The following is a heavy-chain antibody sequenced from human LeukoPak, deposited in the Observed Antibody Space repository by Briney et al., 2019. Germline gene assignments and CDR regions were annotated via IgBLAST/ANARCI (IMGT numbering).Heavy chain of an antibody. CDR3: ARTTMTMFDF. D-gene: IGHD4-17*01. CDR1: GYTFTSYG. CDR2: ISAYNGDT. J-gene: IGHJ4*02. Sequence: ASVKVSCKPSGYTFTSYGIIWVPQAPGQGLEWVGWISAYNGDTNYAQKLQGRVSLTTDTSTSTAYMELRSLRSDDTAVYYCARTTMTMFDFWGQGTLVTVSS. V-gene: IGHV1-18*01.